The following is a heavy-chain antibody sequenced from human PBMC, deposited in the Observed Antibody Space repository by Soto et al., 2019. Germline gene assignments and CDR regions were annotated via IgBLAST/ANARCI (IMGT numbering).Heavy chain of an antibody. Sequence: SETLSLTCTVSGGSMNYYYWSWIRQPPGKGLEWIGYIYHSGTAEYNPSLKSRVTLSVDTSKSQFSLKMSSVTAADTAADYCAIDGAIISAPTKEYVFEMWGQGTMVTVSS. V-gene: IGHV4-59*01. D-gene: IGHD5-12*01. J-gene: IGHJ3*02. CDR2: IYHSGTA. CDR3: AIDGAIISAPTKEYVFEM. CDR1: GGSMNYYY.